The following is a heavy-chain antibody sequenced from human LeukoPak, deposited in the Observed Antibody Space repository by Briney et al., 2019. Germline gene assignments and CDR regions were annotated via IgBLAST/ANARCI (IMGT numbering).Heavy chain of an antibody. Sequence: PGGSLRLSCAASGFTFSSYSMNWVRQAPGKGLEWVSSISSSSSYIYYADSVKGRFTISRDNAKNSLYLQMNSLRAEDTAVYYCARVEYRRSHLLGYERLRYYFDYWGQGTLVTVSS. CDR3: ARVEYRRSHLLGYERLRYYFDY. V-gene: IGHV3-21*04. J-gene: IGHJ4*02. CDR1: GFTFSSYS. D-gene: IGHD2-15*01. CDR2: ISSSSSYI.